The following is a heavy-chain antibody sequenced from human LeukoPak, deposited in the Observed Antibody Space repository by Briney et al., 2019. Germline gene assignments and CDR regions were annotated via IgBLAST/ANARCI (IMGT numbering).Heavy chain of an antibody. CDR3: ARGDGLSSSWFYYYYYMDV. CDR1: GYTFTSYD. V-gene: IGHV1-8*01. Sequence: ASVKVSCKASGYTFTSYDINWVRQATGQGLEWMGWMNPNSGNTGYAQKFQGRDTMTRNTSISTAYMELSSLRSEDTAVYYCARGDGLSSSWFYYYYYMDVWGKGTTVTISS. CDR2: MNPNSGNT. J-gene: IGHJ6*03. D-gene: IGHD6-13*01.